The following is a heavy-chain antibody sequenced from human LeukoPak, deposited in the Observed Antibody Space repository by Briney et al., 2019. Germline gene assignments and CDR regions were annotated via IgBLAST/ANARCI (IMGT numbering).Heavy chain of an antibody. CDR2: ISGGGGST. V-gene: IGHV3-23*01. CDR3: AKGGKWGVTPFDY. J-gene: IGHJ4*02. Sequence: GGSLRLSCAAPGFTFTSYSMNWVRQAPGKGLEWVSTISGGGGSTYYADSVKGRFTISRDNSKNTLYLQVNSLRAEDTAVYYCAKGGKWGVTPFDYWGQGTLVTVSS. D-gene: IGHD1-26*01. CDR1: GFTFTSYS.